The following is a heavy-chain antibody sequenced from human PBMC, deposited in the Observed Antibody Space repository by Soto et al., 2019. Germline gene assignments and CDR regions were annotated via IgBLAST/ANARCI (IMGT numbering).Heavy chain of an antibody. CDR1: GGSISSGGYY. D-gene: IGHD3-22*01. Sequence: PSETLSLTCTVSGGSISSGGYYWSWIRQHPGKGLEWIGYIYYSGSTYYNPSLKSRVTISVDTSKNQFSLKLSSVTAADTAVYYCAREPVYYYDSSGHYSSGLVNAFDIWGQGTMVT. CDR2: IYYSGST. J-gene: IGHJ3*02. V-gene: IGHV4-31*03. CDR3: AREPVYYYDSSGHYSSGLVNAFDI.